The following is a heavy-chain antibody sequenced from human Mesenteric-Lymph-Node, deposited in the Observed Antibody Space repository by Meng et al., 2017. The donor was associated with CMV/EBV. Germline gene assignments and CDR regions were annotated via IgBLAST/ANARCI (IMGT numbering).Heavy chain of an antibody. J-gene: IGHJ4*02. Sequence: QVQLVQSGAGVKKPRASFKVPCKASGYTFTGYYRHWVRRAPGQGLEWMGRINPNSGGTNYAQKFQGRVTMTRDTSISTAYMELSRLTSDDTAVYYCARKVSDHRFDYWGQGTLVTVSS. CDR1: GYTFTGYY. CDR2: INPNSGGT. V-gene: IGHV1-2*06. CDR3: ARKVSDHRFDY. D-gene: IGHD1-14*01.